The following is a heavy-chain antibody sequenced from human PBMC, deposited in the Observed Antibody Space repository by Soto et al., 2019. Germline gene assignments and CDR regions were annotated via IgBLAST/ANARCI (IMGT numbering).Heavy chain of an antibody. CDR1: GDSISSSNFY. CDR3: ARDQIAIGRSWFFDL. J-gene: IGHJ2*01. D-gene: IGHD6-13*01. Sequence: QLQLQESGPGLVRPSETLSLTCNVSGDSISSSNFYWGWVRQPPGKGLEWIGNIYISGSTNYNPSLMSRVTISVDTSKNQFSLKLGSVTAADTAVYYCARDQIAIGRSWFFDLWGRGTLVTVSS. V-gene: IGHV4-39*01. CDR2: IYISGST.